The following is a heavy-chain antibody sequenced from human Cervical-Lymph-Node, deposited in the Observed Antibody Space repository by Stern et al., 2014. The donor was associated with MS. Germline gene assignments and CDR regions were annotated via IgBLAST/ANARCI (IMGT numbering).Heavy chain of an antibody. V-gene: IGHV1-69*09. Sequence: QMQLVQSGAEVKKPGSSVKVSCKASGGTFSSYTISWVRQAPGQGLEWMGRIIPILGIANYAQKFQGRVTITADKSTSTAYMELSSLRSEDTAVYYCARDYCSSTSCLPFDPWGQGTLVTVSS. CDR2: IIPILGIA. D-gene: IGHD2-2*01. J-gene: IGHJ5*02. CDR3: ARDYCSSTSCLPFDP. CDR1: GGTFSSYT.